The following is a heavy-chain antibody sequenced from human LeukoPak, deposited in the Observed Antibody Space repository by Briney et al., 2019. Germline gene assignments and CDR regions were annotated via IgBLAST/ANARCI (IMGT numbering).Heavy chain of an antibody. CDR1: GFTFSSYA. V-gene: IGHV3-23*01. D-gene: IGHD1-26*01. Sequence: GGSLRLSCAASGFTFSSYAMSWVRQAPGKGLEWVSGISGSGDRTYYADSVKGRFSISRDKSKNTLFLQMNSLRAEDTAVYYCAKGSIVGATSYYCMDVWGKGTTVTISS. CDR3: AKGSIVGATSYYCMDV. CDR2: ISGSGDRT. J-gene: IGHJ6*03.